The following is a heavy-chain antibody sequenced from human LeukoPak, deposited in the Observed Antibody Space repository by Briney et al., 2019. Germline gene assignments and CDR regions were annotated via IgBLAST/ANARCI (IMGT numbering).Heavy chain of an antibody. CDR1: GFTFSSYA. J-gene: IGHJ4*02. D-gene: IGHD6-19*01. CDR3: ARGRIYSSGFYYFDY. V-gene: IGHV3-30*04. CDR2: ISYDGSNK. Sequence: GGSLRLSCAASGFTFSSYAMHWVRQAPGKGLEWVAVISYDGSNKYYADSVKGRFTISRDNSKNTLYLQMNSLRAEDTAVYYCARGRIYSSGFYYFDYWGQGTLVTVSS.